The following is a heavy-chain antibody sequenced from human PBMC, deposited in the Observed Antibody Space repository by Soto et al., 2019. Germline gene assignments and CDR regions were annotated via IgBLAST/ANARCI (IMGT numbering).Heavy chain of an antibody. D-gene: IGHD1-26*01. CDR2: IRSKAYGGTT. V-gene: IGHV3-49*03. CDR3: TRPLGAAYDY. Sequence: GGSLRLSCTASGFTFGGYAMRWLRQAPGKGLEWVGFIRSKAYGGTTEYAASVKGRFTISRDDSKSIAYLQMNSLKTEDTAVYYCTRPLGAAYDYWGQGTLVTVSS. J-gene: IGHJ4*02. CDR1: GFTFGGYA.